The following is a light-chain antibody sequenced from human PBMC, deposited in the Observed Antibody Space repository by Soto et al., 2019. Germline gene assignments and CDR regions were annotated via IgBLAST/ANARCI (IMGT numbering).Light chain of an antibody. J-gene: IGKJ2*01. V-gene: IGKV3-20*01. CDR2: GAS. CDR3: QQYGISPFT. Sequence: EIVLTQSPGTLSLSPGERATLSCRASQTVTSSYLAWYQQKPGQAPRLLIYGASSRATGIPDRFSGSGSETDFILTVSRLEPEDFVVYYCQQYGISPFTFGQGTKLEIK. CDR1: QTVTSSY.